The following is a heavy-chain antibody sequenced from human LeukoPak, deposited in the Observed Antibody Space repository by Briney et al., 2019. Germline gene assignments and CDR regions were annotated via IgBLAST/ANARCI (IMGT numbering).Heavy chain of an antibody. V-gene: IGHV3-30*18. CDR1: GFTFNNYG. D-gene: IGHD2-2*01. CDR2: ISYDGRNK. J-gene: IGHJ4*02. Sequence: GGPLRLSCAASGFTFNNYGVHWVRQAPGKGLECVAVISYDGRNKHYPDSVKGRFTISRDISTDTLWLQMDSLRTEDTAVYYCAKGPLRGTAAAIDYWGQGTLVTVSS. CDR3: AKGPLRGTAAAIDY.